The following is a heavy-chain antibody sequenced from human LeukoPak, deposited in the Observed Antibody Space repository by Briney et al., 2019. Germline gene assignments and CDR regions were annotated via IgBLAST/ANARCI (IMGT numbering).Heavy chain of an antibody. CDR2: ISGIGGTP. D-gene: IGHD3-16*01. J-gene: IGHJ4*02. V-gene: IGHV3-23*01. Sequence: QPGGSLRLSSAAPGFTFSTYAMKCIPKAPGMGLNRVSTISGIGGTPHYADSVKGRFTISRDNSKNTLHLQMNSLRAEDTAVYYCAKGGDLITYFDYWGQGTLVTVSS. CDR1: GFTFSTYA. CDR3: AKGGDLITYFDY.